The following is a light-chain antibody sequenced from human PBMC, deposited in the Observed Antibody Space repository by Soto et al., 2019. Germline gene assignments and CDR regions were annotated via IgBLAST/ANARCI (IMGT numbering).Light chain of an antibody. J-gene: IGKJ4*01. Sequence: IQLTQSPSSLSASVGDRVTITCRAGQDISSALAWYQQKPGKAPKLLLYDASSLDAGVPSRFSGSGSGTDFTLGITTLRPEDLATYYGHRFNDFPLTFGGGTKAQIK. V-gene: IGKV1D-13*01. CDR1: QDISSA. CDR2: DAS. CDR3: HRFNDFPLT.